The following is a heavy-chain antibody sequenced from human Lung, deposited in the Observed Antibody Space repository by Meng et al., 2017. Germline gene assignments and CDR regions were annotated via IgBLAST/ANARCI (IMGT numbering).Heavy chain of an antibody. J-gene: IGHJ6*01. D-gene: IGHD5-18*01. V-gene: IGHV1-46*01. Sequence: GESLKISCKASGYTFTSYYMHWVRQAPGQGLEWMGIINPSGGSTSYAQKFQGRVTMTRDTSTSTVYMELSSLRSEDTAVYYCARRGIQLWLRNGYYYGMDVWGQGNTV. CDR2: INPSGGST. CDR1: GYTFTSYY. CDR3: ARRGIQLWLRNGYYYGMDV.